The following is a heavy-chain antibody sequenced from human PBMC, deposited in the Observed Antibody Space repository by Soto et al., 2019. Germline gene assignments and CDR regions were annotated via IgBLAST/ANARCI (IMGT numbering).Heavy chain of an antibody. J-gene: IGHJ6*03. Sequence: EVQLVESGGGLVKPGGSLRLSCAASGFTFSNAWMSWVRQAPGKGLEWVGRIKSKTDGGTTDYAAPVKGRFTISRDDSKNTLYLQMNSLKTEDTAVYYCTTVFKGILTGYYYYYYMDVWGKGTTVTVSS. V-gene: IGHV3-15*01. CDR1: GFTFSNAW. CDR3: TTVFKGILTGYYYYYYMDV. D-gene: IGHD3-9*01. CDR2: IKSKTDGGTT.